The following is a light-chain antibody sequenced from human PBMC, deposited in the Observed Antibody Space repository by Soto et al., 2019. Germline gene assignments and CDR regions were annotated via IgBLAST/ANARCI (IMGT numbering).Light chain of an antibody. CDR3: QQGDILPWT. CDR2: GVF. Sequence: EVVMTQSPVTLSVSLGQRTTLSCRASQTVSSHIAWYQQKPGQAPRLLISGVFVRATGIPGRFSGSGSGTEFTLTISSLQSEDFATYYCQQGDILPWTFGQGTKVEMK. V-gene: IGKV3D-15*01. CDR1: QTVSSH. J-gene: IGKJ1*01.